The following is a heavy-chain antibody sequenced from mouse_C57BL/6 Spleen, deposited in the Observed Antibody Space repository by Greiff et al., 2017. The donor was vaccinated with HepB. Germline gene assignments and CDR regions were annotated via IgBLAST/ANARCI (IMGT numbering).Heavy chain of an antibody. CDR2: LWNGEGT. J-gene: IGHJ4*01. V-gene: IGHV2-9-1*01. CDR1: GFSLPSFA. CDR3: ARKDSSGYLYAMDY. D-gene: IGHD3-2*02. Sequence: QVQLQQSGPGLVAPSQSLSITCTVSGFSLPSFAISWVRQPPGKGLEWLGVLWNGEGTNYNSALKSRLSISKDNSKSQVVLKRNSLQTDDTARYYCARKDSSGYLYAMDYWGQGTSVTVSS.